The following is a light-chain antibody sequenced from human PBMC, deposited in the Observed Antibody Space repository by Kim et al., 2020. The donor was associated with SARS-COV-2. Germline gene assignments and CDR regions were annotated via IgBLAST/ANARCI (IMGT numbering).Light chain of an antibody. CDR3: QVWDSSSDHRV. Sequence: SYELTQPPSVSVAPGKTARITCGGNNIGSKSVHWYQQQPGQAPVLVIYYDSDRPSGIPERFSGSNSANTATLTISRVEAGDEADYYCQVWDSSSDHRVFGGGTQLTVL. CDR1: NIGSKS. J-gene: IGLJ3*02. V-gene: IGLV3-21*04. CDR2: YDS.